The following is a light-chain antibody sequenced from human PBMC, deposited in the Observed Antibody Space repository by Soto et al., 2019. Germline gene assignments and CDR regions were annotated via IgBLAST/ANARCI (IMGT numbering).Light chain of an antibody. CDR3: QQRSNWWT. V-gene: IGKV3-11*01. Sequence: EIVLSQSPGTLYLYPGERATLSCRASQSVSSTYLAWYQQKPGQAPRLLIYDASNRATGIPARFSGSGSGTDFTLTISSLEPEDFAVYYCQQRSNWWTFGQGTKV. CDR2: DAS. J-gene: IGKJ1*01. CDR1: QSVSSTY.